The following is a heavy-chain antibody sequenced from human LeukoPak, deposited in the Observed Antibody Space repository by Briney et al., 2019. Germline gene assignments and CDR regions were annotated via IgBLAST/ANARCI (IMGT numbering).Heavy chain of an antibody. V-gene: IGHV4-4*07. Sequence: SETLSLTCTVSGASISSYFWTWIRQPAGKGLEWIGRIYTSGSTDYNPSLKSRVTISVDTSKNQFSLKVTSVTAADTAVYYCARSKDILTGYCFDYWGQGTLVTVSS. CDR1: GASISSYF. J-gene: IGHJ4*02. CDR2: IYTSGST. D-gene: IGHD3-9*01. CDR3: ARSKDILTGYCFDY.